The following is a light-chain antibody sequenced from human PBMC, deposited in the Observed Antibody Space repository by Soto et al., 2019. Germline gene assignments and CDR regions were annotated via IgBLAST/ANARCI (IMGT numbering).Light chain of an antibody. Sequence: SCLKHPASVSWSPRQSSTSSCTITNSYVGSYNLVSWFQQHPGKAPKLVIYEVTKRPSGVSDRFSGSKSGNTASLTISGLQAEDEADYYCFSYAGDSVYVFGTGTKVNV. V-gene: IGLV2-23*02. CDR3: FSYAGDSVYV. CDR2: EVT. CDR1: NSYVGSYNL. J-gene: IGLJ1*01.